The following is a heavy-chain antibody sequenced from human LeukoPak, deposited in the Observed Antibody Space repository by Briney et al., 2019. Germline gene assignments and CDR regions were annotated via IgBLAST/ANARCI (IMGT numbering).Heavy chain of an antibody. V-gene: IGHV3-30*04. D-gene: IGHD3-3*01. J-gene: IGHJ3*02. CDR3: ARESWSDSVAFDI. CDR1: GFNFSSYA. Sequence: GTSLRLSCAASGFNFSSYAMHWVRQAPGEGLEWVGLISYGGIDKSYADSVKGQFTISRDSSKRTLYLQVNSLRAEDTAMYYCARESWSDSVAFDIWGLGTMVIVS. CDR2: ISYGGIDK.